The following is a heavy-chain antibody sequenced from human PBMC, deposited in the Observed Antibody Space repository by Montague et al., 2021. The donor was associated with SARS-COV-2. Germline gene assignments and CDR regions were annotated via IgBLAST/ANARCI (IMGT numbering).Heavy chain of an antibody. V-gene: IGHV3-30-3*01. Sequence: SLRLSCAASGSTFSSYAMHWVRQAPGKGLEWVAVISYDGSNKFYADSVKGRFTISRDNSKNTLYLQMNSLRADDTAVYYCARVGYGSGSYWAFDIWGQGTMVTVSS. D-gene: IGHD3-10*01. J-gene: IGHJ3*02. CDR1: GSTFSSYA. CDR2: ISYDGSNK. CDR3: ARVGYGSGSYWAFDI.